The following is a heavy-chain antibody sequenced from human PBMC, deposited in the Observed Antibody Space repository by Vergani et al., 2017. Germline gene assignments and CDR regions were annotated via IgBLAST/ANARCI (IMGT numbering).Heavy chain of an antibody. CDR3: ARVGYCSSTSCDLCSFDY. Sequence: QVQLVQSGAEVKKPGSSVKVSCKASGGTFSSYAISWVRQAPGQGLEWMGRIIPIFGTANYAQKFQGRVTITADESTSTAYMELSSLRSEDTAVYYCARVGYCSSTSCDLCSFDYWGQGTLVTVSS. V-gene: IGHV1-69*13. CDR1: GGTFSSYA. D-gene: IGHD2-2*01. J-gene: IGHJ4*02. CDR2: IIPIFGTA.